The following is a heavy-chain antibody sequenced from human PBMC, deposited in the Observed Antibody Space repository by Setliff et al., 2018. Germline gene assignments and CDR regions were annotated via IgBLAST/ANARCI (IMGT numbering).Heavy chain of an antibody. J-gene: IGHJ4*02. V-gene: IGHV3-72*01. CDR3: ARDLTGGYYSSPLDY. Sequence: GSLSLSCAASGFSISDHYMDWVRQAPGKGLEWAGRTKNKANAGYMEYYADSVKGRFTISRDNSENTLYLQMNSLRAEDTAVYYCARDLTGGYYSSPLDYWGQGTLVTVSS. CDR2: TKNKANAGYME. CDR1: GFSISDHY. D-gene: IGHD3-10*01.